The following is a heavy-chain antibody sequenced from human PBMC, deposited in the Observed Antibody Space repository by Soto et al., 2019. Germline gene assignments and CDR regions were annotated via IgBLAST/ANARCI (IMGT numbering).Heavy chain of an antibody. J-gene: IGHJ4*02. D-gene: IGHD3-22*01. CDR1: GGTFSSYA. V-gene: IGHV1-69*12. Sequence: QVQLVQSGAEVKKPGSSVKVSCKASGGTFSSYAISWVRQAPGQGLEWMGGIIPIFGTANYAQKFQGRVTITADEATSTAYMELGSMRSEDTAVYYCAGASYGDYDSSPTDYWGQGTLVTVSS. CDR3: AGASYGDYDSSPTDY. CDR2: IIPIFGTA.